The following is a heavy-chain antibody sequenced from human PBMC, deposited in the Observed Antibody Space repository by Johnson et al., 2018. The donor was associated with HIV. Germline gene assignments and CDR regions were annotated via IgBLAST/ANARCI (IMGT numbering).Heavy chain of an antibody. J-gene: IGHJ3*02. V-gene: IGHV3-7*01. D-gene: IGHD3-16*01. Sequence: VQVVESGGGFVQPGGSLRLSCAASGFTLSSYWMHWVRQAPGKGLVWVANIKQDGSEKYYGDSVKGRFIISRDNSKNTLYLQMNSLRAEDTAVYYCAKCIWDSSLIDALDIWGQGTVVTVSS. CDR1: GFTLSSYW. CDR3: AKCIWDSSLIDALDI. CDR2: IKQDGSEK.